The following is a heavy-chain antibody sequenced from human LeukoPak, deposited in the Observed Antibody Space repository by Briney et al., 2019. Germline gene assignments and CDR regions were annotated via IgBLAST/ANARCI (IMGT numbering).Heavy chain of an antibody. D-gene: IGHD1-26*01. Sequence: LSLTCAVYGGSFSGYYWSWIRQPPGKGLEWVGRVENKANSYTTEYAASVKGRFTISRDDSKNSLYLQMNSLKTEDTAVYYCTRVRLGATTRYFDYWGQGTLVTVSS. CDR3: TRVRLGATTRYFDY. V-gene: IGHV3-72*01. CDR1: GGSFSGYY. CDR2: VENKANSYTT. J-gene: IGHJ4*02.